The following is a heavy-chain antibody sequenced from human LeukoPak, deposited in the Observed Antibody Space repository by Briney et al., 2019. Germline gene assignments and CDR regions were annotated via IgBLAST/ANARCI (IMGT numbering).Heavy chain of an antibody. Sequence: ASVKVSCKASGGTFSSYAISWVRQAPGQGLEWMGRIIPIFGTANYAQKFQGRVKITTDESKSTAYMELSSLRSEDTAVCYCARDEPLTVLTFDYWGQGTLVTVSS. CDR3: ARDEPLTVLTFDY. V-gene: IGHV1-69*05. D-gene: IGHD3-22*01. CDR2: IIPIFGTA. CDR1: GGTFSSYA. J-gene: IGHJ4*02.